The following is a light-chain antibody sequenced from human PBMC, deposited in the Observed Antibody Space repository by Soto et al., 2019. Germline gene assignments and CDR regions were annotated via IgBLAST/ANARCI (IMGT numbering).Light chain of an antibody. CDR3: QQYNNWPPYT. CDR1: QSIRNS. J-gene: IGKJ2*01. CDR2: GAS. V-gene: IGKV3-15*01. Sequence: EIVLTQSPGTLSVSPGARAPLSCRASQSIRNSLAWYQQKPGQAPRLLLYGASTRATGIPARFSGGGSGTEFTLTISSLQSEDFAVYYCQQYNNWPPYTFGQGTKVDIK.